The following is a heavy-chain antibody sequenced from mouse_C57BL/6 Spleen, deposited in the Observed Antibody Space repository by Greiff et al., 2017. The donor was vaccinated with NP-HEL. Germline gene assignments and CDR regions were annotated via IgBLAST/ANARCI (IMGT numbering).Heavy chain of an antibody. V-gene: IGHV1-39*01. CDR2: INPNYGTT. CDR1: GYSFTDYN. CDR3: ARRSTTRDYYAMDY. Sequence: EVQLQQSGPELVKPGASVKISCKASGYSFTDYNMNWVKQSNGKSLEWIGVINPNYGTTSYNQKFKGKATLTVDQSSSTAYMQLNSLTSEDSAVYYWARRSTTRDYYAMDYWGQGTSVTVSS. D-gene: IGHD3-3*01. J-gene: IGHJ4*01.